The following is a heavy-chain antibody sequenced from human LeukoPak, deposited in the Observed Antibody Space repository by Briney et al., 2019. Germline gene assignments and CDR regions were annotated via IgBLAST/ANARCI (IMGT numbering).Heavy chain of an antibody. CDR1: GFTFSSYG. J-gene: IGHJ4*02. V-gene: IGHV3-30*18. Sequence: GGSLRLSCAASGFTFSSYGMHWVRQAPGKGLEWVAVISYDGSNKYYADSVKGRFTISRDNSKNTLYLQMNSLRAEDTAVYYCAKNAGPSNGYFSYFDYWGQGTLVTVSS. D-gene: IGHD6-19*01. CDR3: AKNAGPSNGYFSYFDY. CDR2: ISYDGSNK.